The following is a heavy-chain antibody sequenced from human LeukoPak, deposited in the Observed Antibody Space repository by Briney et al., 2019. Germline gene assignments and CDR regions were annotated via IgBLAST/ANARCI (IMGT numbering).Heavy chain of an antibody. J-gene: IGHJ4*02. V-gene: IGHV1-18*01. CDR1: GYTFTSYG. CDR3: ARDLGIAVAGTARGDY. D-gene: IGHD6-19*01. Sequence: ASVKVSCKASGYTFTSYGISWVRQAPGQGLEWMGWISAYNGNTNYAQKLQGRVTMTTDTSTSTAYMELRSLGSDDTAVYYCARDLGIAVAGTARGDYWGQGTLVTVSS. CDR2: ISAYNGNT.